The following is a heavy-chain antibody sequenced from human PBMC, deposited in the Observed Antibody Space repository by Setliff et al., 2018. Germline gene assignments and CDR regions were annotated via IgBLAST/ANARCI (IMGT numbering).Heavy chain of an antibody. V-gene: IGHV4-39*01. CDR2: IFYSGST. D-gene: IGHD5-18*01. CDR1: GGFISSREYY. CDR3: VRLDRRENSFGYPNGDYVDA. Sequence: PSETLSLTCTVSGGFISSREYYWAWIRQAPGKGLEWIGSIFYSGSTFYRSSLKSRLTIDIDTSKNQFSVKLNSVTAADTAVYYCVRLDRRENSFGYPNGDYVDAWGEGTTVTVSS. J-gene: IGHJ6*03.